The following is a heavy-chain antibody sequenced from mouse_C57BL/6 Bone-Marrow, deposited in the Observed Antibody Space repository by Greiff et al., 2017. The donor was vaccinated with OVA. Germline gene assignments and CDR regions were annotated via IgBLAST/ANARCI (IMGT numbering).Heavy chain of an antibody. J-gene: IGHJ3*01. V-gene: IGHV3-6*01. D-gene: IGHD1-1*02. CDR1: GYSITSGYY. CDR2: ISYDGSN. Sequence: EVQVVESGPGLVKPSQSLSLTCSVTGYSITSGYYWNWIRQFPGNKLEWMGYISYDGSNNYNPSLKNRISITRDTSKNQFFLKLNSVSTEDTATYYCSSGTGWAWFAYWGQGTLVTVSA. CDR3: SSGTGWAWFAY.